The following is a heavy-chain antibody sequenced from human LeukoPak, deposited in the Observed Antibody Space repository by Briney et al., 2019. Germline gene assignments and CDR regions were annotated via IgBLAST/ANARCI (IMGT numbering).Heavy chain of an antibody. CDR1: GFTFSSYA. J-gene: IGHJ4*02. D-gene: IGHD1-26*01. CDR2: ISYDGSNK. Sequence: GGSLRLSCAASGFTFSSYAMHWVRQAPGKGLEGVAVISYDGSNKYYADSVKGRFTLSRDYPKNTLYLQMNSLRAEETAVYFSAKYSGSYYYPPNWDSWGQGTLVTVSS. CDR3: AKYSGSYYYPPNWDS. V-gene: IGHV3-30-3*01.